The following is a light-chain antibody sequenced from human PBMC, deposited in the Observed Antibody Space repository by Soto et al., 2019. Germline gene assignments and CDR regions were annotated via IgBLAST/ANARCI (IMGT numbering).Light chain of an antibody. V-gene: IGLV2-14*01. CDR2: EVS. J-gene: IGLJ2*01. CDR1: SSDVGGYNY. CDR3: TSYTSSSTLI. Sequence: QSALTQPASVSGSPGQSITISCTGTSSDVGGYNYVSWYQQHPGKAPKLMIYEVSNRPSGLSNRFSASKSGNTASLTISGLQAEDEADYYCTSYTSSSTLIFGGGTKVTVL.